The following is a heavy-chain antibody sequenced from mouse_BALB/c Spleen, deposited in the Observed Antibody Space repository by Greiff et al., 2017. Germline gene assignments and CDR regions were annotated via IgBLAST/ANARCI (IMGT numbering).Heavy chain of an antibody. CDR2: IDPENGDT. J-gene: IGHJ4*01. D-gene: IGHD3-2*01. Sequence: EVQLQQSGAELVRSGASVKLSCTASGFNIKDYYMHWVKQRPEQGLEWIGWIDPENGDTEYAPKFQGKATMTADTSSNTAYLQLSSLTSEDTAVYYCNARDSSGTDYAMDDWGQGTSVTVSS. V-gene: IGHV14-4*02. CDR1: GFNIKDYY. CDR3: NARDSSGTDYAMDD.